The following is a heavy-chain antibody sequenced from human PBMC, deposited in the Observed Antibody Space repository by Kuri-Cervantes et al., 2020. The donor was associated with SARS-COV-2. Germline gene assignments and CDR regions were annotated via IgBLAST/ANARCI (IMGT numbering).Heavy chain of an antibody. CDR1: GFTFSSYA. V-gene: IGHV3-23*01. J-gene: IGHJ4*02. Sequence: GESLKISCAASGFTFSSYAMHWVRQAPGKGLEWVSAISGSGGSTYYADSVKGRFTISRDNSKNTLYLQMNSLRAEDTAVYYCAKVGDGYNCDYWGQGTLVTVSS. CDR3: AKVGDGYNCDY. D-gene: IGHD5-24*01. CDR2: ISGSGGST.